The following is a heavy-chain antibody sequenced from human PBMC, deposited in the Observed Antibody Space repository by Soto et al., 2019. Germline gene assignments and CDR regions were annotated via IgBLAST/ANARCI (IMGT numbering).Heavy chain of an antibody. CDR1: GFTFSSYA. J-gene: IGHJ4*02. Sequence: LRLSCAASGFTFSSYAMSWVRQAPGKGLEWVSAISGSGGSTYYADSVKGRFTISRDNSKNTLYLQMNSLRAEDTAVYYCAKPDFPYSSSWPNWGQGTLVTVSS. V-gene: IGHV3-23*01. CDR2: ISGSGGST. CDR3: AKPDFPYSSSWPN. D-gene: IGHD6-13*01.